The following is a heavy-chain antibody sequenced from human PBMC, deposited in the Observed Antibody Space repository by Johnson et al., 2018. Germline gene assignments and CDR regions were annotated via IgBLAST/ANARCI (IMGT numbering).Heavy chain of an antibody. V-gene: IGHV3-33*08. Sequence: QVQLVQSGGGVVQPGRSLRLSCAASGFTFSSYAMHWVRQAPGKGLEWVAVIWYDGSIKFYADSVKGRFTISRDNSKNTLYLQMNSLRDEDTAVYYCAREPDAFDIWGQGTMVTVSS. J-gene: IGHJ3*02. CDR2: IWYDGSIK. CDR1: GFTFSSYA. CDR3: AREPDAFDI.